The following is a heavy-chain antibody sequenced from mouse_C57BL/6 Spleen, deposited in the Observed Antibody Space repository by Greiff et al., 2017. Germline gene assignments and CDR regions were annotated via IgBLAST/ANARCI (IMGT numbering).Heavy chain of an antibody. CDR3: ARNYDYDEGGYYAMDY. V-gene: IGHV5-4*03. CDR2: ISDGGSYT. D-gene: IGHD2-4*01. CDR1: GFTFSSYA. Sequence: EVKLMESGGGLVKPGGSLKLSCAASGFTFSSYAMSWVRQTPEKRLEWVATISDGGSYTYYPDNVKGRFTISRDNAKNNLYLQMSHLKSEDTAMYYCARNYDYDEGGYYAMDYWGQGTSVTVSS. J-gene: IGHJ4*01.